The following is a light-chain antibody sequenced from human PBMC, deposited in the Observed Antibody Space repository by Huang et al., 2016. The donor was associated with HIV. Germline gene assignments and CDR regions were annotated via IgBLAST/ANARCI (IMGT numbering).Light chain of an antibody. V-gene: IGKV2-28*01. Sequence: EIVMIQSPLSLSVAPGEPASISCRSSQSLLHRNEYNYLDWYLRKPGQSPNRLFYFASGRAAGVTDRFSGGGSGTHFSLNISSVEAEDAGIYYCMEALKAPYTFGQGTKLEIK. CDR2: FAS. CDR3: MEALKAPYT. J-gene: IGKJ2*01. CDR1: QSLLHRNEYNY.